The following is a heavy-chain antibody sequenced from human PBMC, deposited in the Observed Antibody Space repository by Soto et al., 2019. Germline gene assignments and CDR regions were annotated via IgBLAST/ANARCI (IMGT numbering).Heavy chain of an antibody. V-gene: IGHV3-21*01. Sequence: GGSLRLSCAASGFTFSSYSMNWVRQAPGKGLEWVSSISSSSSYIYYADSVKGRFTISRDNAKNSLYLQMNSLRAEDTAVYYCASTSRNYGDYYYYYMDVWGKGTTVTVSS. D-gene: IGHD4-17*01. J-gene: IGHJ6*03. CDR2: ISSSSSYI. CDR1: GFTFSSYS. CDR3: ASTSRNYGDYYYYYMDV.